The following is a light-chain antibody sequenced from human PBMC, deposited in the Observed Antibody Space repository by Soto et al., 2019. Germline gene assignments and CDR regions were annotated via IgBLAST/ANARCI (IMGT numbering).Light chain of an antibody. Sequence: QSALTQPASVSGSPGQSITISCTGTSSDVGGYNYVSWYHQHPGKAPKLRIYDVSNRPSGVSNRFSGSKSGNTASLTISGLQAEDEADYYCSSYTSSSTSVVFGGGTKLTVL. V-gene: IGLV2-14*01. CDR2: DVS. CDR1: SSDVGGYNY. CDR3: SSYTSSSTSVV. J-gene: IGLJ2*01.